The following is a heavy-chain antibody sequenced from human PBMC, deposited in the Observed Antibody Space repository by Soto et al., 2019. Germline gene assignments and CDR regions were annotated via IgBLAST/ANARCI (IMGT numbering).Heavy chain of an antibody. CDR1: GFTLSSYA. CDR2: ISYYGINK. V-gene: IGHV3-30*18. D-gene: IGHD3-22*01. J-gene: IGHJ3*02. CDR3: AKTRRITIIVVESDAFDI. Sequence: SLRLSGSASGFTLSSYAIQWVRQAPGKLLEWVAVISYYGINKYYSYSVNFRFTISRDNSNNTLYLQINSLRSEDTAVYYCAKTRRITIIVVESDAFDIWGQGTMVPVSS.